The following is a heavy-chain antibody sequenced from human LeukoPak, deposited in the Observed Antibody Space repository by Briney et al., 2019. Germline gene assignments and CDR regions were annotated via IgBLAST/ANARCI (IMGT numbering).Heavy chain of an antibody. Sequence: ASVKVSCKASGYTFTSYGISWVRQAPGQGLEWMGWISAYNGNTNYAQKLQGRVTMTTDTSTSTAYMELRSLRSDDTAVYYCARIDYYGSGSRLALDYWGQGTLVTVSS. J-gene: IGHJ4*02. D-gene: IGHD3-10*01. CDR2: ISAYNGNT. CDR1: GYTFTSYG. CDR3: ARIDYYGSGSRLALDY. V-gene: IGHV1-18*01.